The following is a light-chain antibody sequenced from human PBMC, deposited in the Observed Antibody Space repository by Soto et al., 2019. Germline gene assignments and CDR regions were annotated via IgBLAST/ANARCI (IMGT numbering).Light chain of an antibody. CDR2: DAY. CDR1: QSFRGL. CDR3: QQRHMWPIT. J-gene: IGKJ5*01. V-gene: IGKV3-11*01. Sequence: EVVFTQSPVTLSLSPGERATLSRRASQSFRGLLAWYQQKPGQAPRLLIYDAYNRATGIPPRFSGSGSGTDFTLTISSLEPEDSAVYYCQQRHMWPITFGQGTRLEIK.